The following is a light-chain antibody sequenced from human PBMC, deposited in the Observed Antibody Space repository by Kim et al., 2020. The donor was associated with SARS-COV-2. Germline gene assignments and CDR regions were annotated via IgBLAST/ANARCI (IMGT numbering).Light chain of an antibody. Sequence: DVQMTQSPSTLSASVGDSVTITCRASQSVSNWLAWYQQKPGRAPKLLIYKASNLQSGVSSRFSGGGSGTEFTLTISSLQTEDFATYFCQQYDSGWTFVQGTQVDIK. CDR3: QQYDSGWT. J-gene: IGKJ1*01. CDR1: QSVSNW. V-gene: IGKV1-5*03. CDR2: KAS.